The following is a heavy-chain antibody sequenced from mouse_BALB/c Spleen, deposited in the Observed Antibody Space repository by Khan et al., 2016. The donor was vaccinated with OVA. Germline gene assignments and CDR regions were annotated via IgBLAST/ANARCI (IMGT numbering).Heavy chain of an antibody. D-gene: IGHD2-4*01. Sequence: EVQLLESGPGLVKPSQSLSLTCTVTGYSITSEYTWNWIRQFPGNKLEWTGFISYSGNTRYNQSLKSRISITRDTSKNQFFLQLNSVTSEDTATYYSARTDDYDYDPFPYWGQGTLVTVSA. J-gene: IGHJ3*01. V-gene: IGHV3-2*02. CDR2: ISYSGNT. CDR3: ARTDDYDYDPFPY. CDR1: GYSITSEYT.